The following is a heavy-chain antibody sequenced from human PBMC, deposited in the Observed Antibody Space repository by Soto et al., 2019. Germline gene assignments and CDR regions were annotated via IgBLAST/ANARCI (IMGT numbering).Heavy chain of an antibody. V-gene: IGHV1-46*01. Sequence: QVQLVQSGAEVKKPGASVKGSCKASGYTFTSYYMHWVRQTPGQGLEWMGIINPSGGSTSYAQKFQGRVTMTRDTSTSTVYMELSSLRSEDTAVYYCPRDLPRSYLDYWGQGTLVTVSS. CDR1: GYTFTSYY. CDR3: PRDLPRSYLDY. J-gene: IGHJ4*02. CDR2: INPSGGST.